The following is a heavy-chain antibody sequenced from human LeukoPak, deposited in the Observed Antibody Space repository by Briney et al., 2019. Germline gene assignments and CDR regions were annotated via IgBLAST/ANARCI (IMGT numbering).Heavy chain of an antibody. CDR2: ISYDGSNK. J-gene: IGHJ4*02. D-gene: IGHD1-26*01. CDR3: ASSGSYRFDY. V-gene: IGHV3-30-3*01. CDR1: GFTFSSYA. Sequence: GGSLRLSCAASGFTFSSYAMHWVRQAPGKGLEWVAVISYDGSNKYYADSVKGRFTISRDNSKNTLYLQMNSLRDEDTAVYYCASSGSYRFDYWGQGTLVTVSS.